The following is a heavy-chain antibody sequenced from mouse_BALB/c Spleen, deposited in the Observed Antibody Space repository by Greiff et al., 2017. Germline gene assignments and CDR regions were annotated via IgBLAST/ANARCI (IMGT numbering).Heavy chain of an antibody. D-gene: IGHD3-1*01. Sequence: VKLVESGGGLVKPGGSLKLSCAASGFTFSSYAMSWVRQSPEKRLEWVAEISSGGSYTYYPDTVTGRFTISRDNAKNTLYLEMSSLRSEDTAMYYCARDSSGYVAYWGQGTLVTVSA. V-gene: IGHV5-9-4*01. CDR1: GFTFSSYA. CDR2: ISSGGSYT. J-gene: IGHJ3*01. CDR3: ARDSSGYVAY.